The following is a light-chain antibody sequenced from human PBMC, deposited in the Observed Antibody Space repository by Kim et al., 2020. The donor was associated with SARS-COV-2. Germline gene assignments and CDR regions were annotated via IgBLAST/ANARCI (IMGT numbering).Light chain of an antibody. CDR1: QDVSRNY. CDR3: QQYGSFSP. V-gene: IGKV3-20*01. Sequence: SRSRGDRATLSGKASQDVSRNYLSCYEHNCSQPPRLLYYGASTRTTVVPDRCSGSGMETVFTLTISRLEPDDFAIYYCQQYGSFSPFGQGTKLEI. J-gene: IGKJ2*01. CDR2: GAS.